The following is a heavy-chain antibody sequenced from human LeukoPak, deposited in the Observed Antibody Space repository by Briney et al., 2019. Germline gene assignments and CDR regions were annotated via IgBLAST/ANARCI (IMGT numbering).Heavy chain of an antibody. D-gene: IGHD3-10*01. Sequence: PGGSLRLSCAASGFTFSSYGMHWVRQAPGKGLEWVAFIRYDGSNKYYADSVKGRFTISRDNSKNTPYLQMNSLRAEDTAVYYCAKGLWFGELFAQYFQHWGQGTLVTVSS. V-gene: IGHV3-30*02. CDR2: IRYDGSNK. J-gene: IGHJ1*01. CDR3: AKGLWFGELFAQYFQH. CDR1: GFTFSSYG.